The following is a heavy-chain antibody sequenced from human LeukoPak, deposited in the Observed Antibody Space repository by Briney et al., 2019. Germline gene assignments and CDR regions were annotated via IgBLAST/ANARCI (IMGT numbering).Heavy chain of an antibody. CDR1: GFTFSSYG. Sequence: GGSLRLSCAASGFTFSSYGMHWVRQAPGKGLEWVAFIRYDGSNKYYADSVKGRFTISRDNSKNTLYLQMNSLRAEDTAVYYCAKSRRGYSYGPNYYYYMDVWGKGTTVTVSS. D-gene: IGHD5-18*01. CDR2: IRYDGSNK. CDR3: AKSRRGYSYGPNYYYYMDV. V-gene: IGHV3-30*02. J-gene: IGHJ6*03.